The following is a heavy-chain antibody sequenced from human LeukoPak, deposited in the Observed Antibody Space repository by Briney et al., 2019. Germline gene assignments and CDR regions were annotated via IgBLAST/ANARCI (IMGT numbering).Heavy chain of an antibody. CDR1: GFTLSSYT. CDR2: MSYDGKNE. D-gene: IGHD2-8*01. Sequence: PGRSRRLSCAASGFTLSSYTMHWVRQAPGKGLEWLTLMSYDGKNEYYADSVKGRFTTSRDKPKNTLYLQMNSLRREDTAIYYCAAGCRSLDSWDPGTLVTVSS. V-gene: IGHV3-30*01. J-gene: IGHJ4*02. CDR3: AAGCRSLDS.